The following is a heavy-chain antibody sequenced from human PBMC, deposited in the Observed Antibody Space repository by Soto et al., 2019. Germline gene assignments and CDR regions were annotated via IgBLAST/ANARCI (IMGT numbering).Heavy chain of an antibody. V-gene: IGHV3-20*04. D-gene: IGHD5-12*01. Sequence: PGGSLRHSCAASGFTFEADGMNWVRRGPGKGLEWVSGISWSGGSTGYADSVKGRFTIYRDNAKNSLYLQMSSLRAEDTAFYFCARAMRGGYNYQSFDYCRQGT. J-gene: IGHJ4*02. CDR3: ARAMRGGYNYQSFDY. CDR2: ISWSGGST. CDR1: GFTFEADG.